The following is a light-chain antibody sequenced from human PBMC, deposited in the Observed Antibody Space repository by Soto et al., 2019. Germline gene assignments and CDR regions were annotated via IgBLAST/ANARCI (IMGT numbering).Light chain of an antibody. CDR1: QSLVYSDGNTY. Sequence: DVVMTQSPLSLPVTLGQPASISCRSSQSLVYSDGNTYLNWFHQRPGQSPRRLLYKVSTLDSGDLDRFSGSGSGADLTLNHSGVEAEAVVVYYCMQGTHWPPYPFGQGTKLEI. V-gene: IGKV2-30*01. CDR3: MQGTHWPPYP. CDR2: KVS. J-gene: IGKJ2*01.